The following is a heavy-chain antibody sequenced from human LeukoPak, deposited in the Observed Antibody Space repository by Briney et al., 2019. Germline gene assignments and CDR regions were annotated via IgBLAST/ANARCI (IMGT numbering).Heavy chain of an antibody. CDR2: IRSKANSYAT. Sequence: GGSLRLSCAVSGFTFSGSAMHWVRQASGKGLEWVGRIRSKANSYATAYAASVKGRFTIFRDDSKNTAYLQLNSLKTEDTAVYYCTRQAGTAAAGTNFDYWGQGTLVTVSS. CDR1: GFTFSGSA. J-gene: IGHJ4*02. D-gene: IGHD6-13*01. CDR3: TRQAGTAAAGTNFDY. V-gene: IGHV3-73*01.